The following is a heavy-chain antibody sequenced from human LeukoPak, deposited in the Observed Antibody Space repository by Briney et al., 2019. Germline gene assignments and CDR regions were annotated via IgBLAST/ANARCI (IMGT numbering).Heavy chain of an antibody. D-gene: IGHD6-19*01. CDR1: GFTLSSYE. J-gene: IGHJ4*02. CDR3: ARGGRAQLAVAGTHNIDY. Sequence: HPGGSLRLSCAASGFTLSSYETNWVRQAPGKGLEWVSYISSSGSTIYYADSVKGRFTISRDNAKNSLYLQMNSLRAEDTAVYHCARGGRAQLAVAGTHNIDYWGQGTLVTVSS. CDR2: ISSSGSTI. V-gene: IGHV3-48*03.